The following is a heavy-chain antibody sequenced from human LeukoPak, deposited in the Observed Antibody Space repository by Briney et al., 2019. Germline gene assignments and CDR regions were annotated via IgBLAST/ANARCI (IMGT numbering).Heavy chain of an antibody. CDR3: AKVGLEAPFDY. CDR1: GFTFSNYA. Sequence: GGSLRLSCAASGFTFSNYAIHWVRQAPGKGLEWVALIWYDGSEKFYADSVKGRFTISRDNSKNTLYLQMNSLRAEDTAVYYCAKVGLEAPFDYWGQGTLVTVSS. V-gene: IGHV3-30*02. J-gene: IGHJ4*02. D-gene: IGHD3-3*01. CDR2: IWYDGSEK.